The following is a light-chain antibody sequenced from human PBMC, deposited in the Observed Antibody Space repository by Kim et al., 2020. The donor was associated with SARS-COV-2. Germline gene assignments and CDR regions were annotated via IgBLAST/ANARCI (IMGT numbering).Light chain of an antibody. CDR2: YDS. Sequence: APGKTAGITCGGNNIGSKSMHWYQQKPGQAPVLVIYYDSDRPSGIPERFSGSNSGNTATLTISRVEAGDEADYYCQVWDSSSDRVVFGGGTQLTVL. V-gene: IGLV3-21*04. CDR1: NIGSKS. CDR3: QVWDSSSDRVV. J-gene: IGLJ2*01.